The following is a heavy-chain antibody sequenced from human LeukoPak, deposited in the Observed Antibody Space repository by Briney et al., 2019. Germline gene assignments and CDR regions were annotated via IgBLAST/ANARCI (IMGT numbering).Heavy chain of an antibody. D-gene: IGHD2-2*01. CDR3: ARNPVVVPAATREGFDP. V-gene: IGHV4-38-2*01. Sequence: SETLSLTCAVSGYSISSGYYWGWIRQPPGKGLEWIGSIYHSGSTYYNPSLKSRVTISVDTSKNQFSLKLSSVTAADTAVYYCARNPVVVPAATREGFDPWGQGTLVTVSS. J-gene: IGHJ5*02. CDR1: GYSISSGYY. CDR2: IYHSGST.